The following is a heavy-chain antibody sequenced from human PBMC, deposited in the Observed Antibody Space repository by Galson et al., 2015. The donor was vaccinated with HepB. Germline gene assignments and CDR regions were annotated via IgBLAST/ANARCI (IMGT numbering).Heavy chain of an antibody. CDR3: ATVYCSSTSCRGGAFDI. CDR1: GYTLTELS. Sequence: SVKVSCKVSGYTLTELSMHWVRQAPGKGLEWMGGFDPEDGETIYAQKFQGRVTMTEDTSTDTAYTELSSLRSEDTAVYYCATVYCSSTSCRGGAFDIWGQRTMVTVSS. V-gene: IGHV1-24*01. J-gene: IGHJ3*02. CDR2: FDPEDGET. D-gene: IGHD2-2*01.